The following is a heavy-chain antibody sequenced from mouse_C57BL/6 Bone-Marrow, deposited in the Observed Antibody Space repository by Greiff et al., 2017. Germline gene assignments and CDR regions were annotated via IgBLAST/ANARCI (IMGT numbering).Heavy chain of an antibody. V-gene: IGHV1-59*01. Sequence: QVQLQQPGAELVRPGTSVKLSCKASGYTFTSYWMHWVKQRPGQGLEWIGVIDPSDSYTNYNQKFKGKATLTVDTSSSTAYMQLSRLTSEDSAVYYCASGYYAMDYWGQGTSVTVSS. CDR3: ASGYYAMDY. J-gene: IGHJ4*01. CDR2: IDPSDSYT. CDR1: GYTFTSYW.